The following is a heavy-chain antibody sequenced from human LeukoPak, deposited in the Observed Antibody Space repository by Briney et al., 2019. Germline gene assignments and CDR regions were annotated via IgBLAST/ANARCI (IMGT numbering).Heavy chain of an antibody. D-gene: IGHD1-14*01. CDR3: RTEYGMDV. CDR1: GGSISSSSYY. CDR2: IYYSGST. Sequence: SETLSLTCTVSGGSISSSSYYWGWIRQPPGKGLEWIGSIYYSGSTYYSPSLKSRVTISVDTSKNQFSLKLSSVTAADTAVYYCRTEYGMDVWGQGTTVTVSS. J-gene: IGHJ6*02. V-gene: IGHV4-39*01.